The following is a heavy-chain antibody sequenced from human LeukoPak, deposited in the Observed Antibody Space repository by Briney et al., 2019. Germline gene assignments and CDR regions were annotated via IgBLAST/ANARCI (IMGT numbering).Heavy chain of an antibody. CDR3: ARVPLIVVRGVIAPHFFDY. D-gene: IGHD3-10*01. J-gene: IGHJ4*02. CDR1: GGSISSGDYY. V-gene: IGHV4-30-4*01. Sequence: SETLSLTCTVSGGSISSGDYYWSWIRQPPGKGLEWIGYIYYSGSTYYNPSLKSRVTISVDTSKNQFSLKLSSVTAADTAVYYCARVPLIVVRGVIAPHFFDYWGQGTLVTVSS. CDR2: IYYSGST.